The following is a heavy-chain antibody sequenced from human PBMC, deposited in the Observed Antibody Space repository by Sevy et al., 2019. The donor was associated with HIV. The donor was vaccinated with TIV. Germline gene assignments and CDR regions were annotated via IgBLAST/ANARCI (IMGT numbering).Heavy chain of an antibody. J-gene: IGHJ4*02. V-gene: IGHV3-48*02. D-gene: IGHD3-10*01. CDR3: ARDLLWFGELLARDY. Sequence: GGSLRLSCAASGFTFSSYSMNWVRQAPGKGLEWVSYISSSSSTIYYAGSVKGRFTISRDNAKNSLYLQMNSLRDEDTAVYYCARDLLWFGELLARDYWGQGTLVTVSS. CDR1: GFTFSSYS. CDR2: ISSSSSTI.